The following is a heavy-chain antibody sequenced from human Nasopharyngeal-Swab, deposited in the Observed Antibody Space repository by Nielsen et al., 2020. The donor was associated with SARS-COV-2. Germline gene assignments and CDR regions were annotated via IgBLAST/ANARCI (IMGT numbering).Heavy chain of an antibody. CDR1: GFTFSDYY. CDR2: ISSSGSTI. D-gene: IGHD3-22*01. V-gene: IGHV3-11*04. Sequence: GESLKISCAASGFTFSDYYMSWIRQAPGKGLEWASYISSSGSTIYYADSVKGRFTISRDNAKNSLYLQMNSLRAEDTAVYYCASGYYDSSGYVRHWGQGTLVTVSS. J-gene: IGHJ1*01. CDR3: ASGYYDSSGYVRH.